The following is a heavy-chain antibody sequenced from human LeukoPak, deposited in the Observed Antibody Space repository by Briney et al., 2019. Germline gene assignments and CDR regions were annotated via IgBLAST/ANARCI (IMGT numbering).Heavy chain of an antibody. Sequence: SETLSLTCTVSGGSISNSSFYWGWIRQPPGKGLEWIGNIYYRGSTSYNPSLRSRVTISADTSKNQFSLKLSSVTAADTAVYYCARHGRDNSGYYEAYYFDYWGQGPLVTVSS. V-gene: IGHV4-39*01. D-gene: IGHD3-22*01. J-gene: IGHJ4*02. CDR1: GGSISNSSFY. CDR2: IYYRGST. CDR3: ARHGRDNSGYYEAYYFDY.